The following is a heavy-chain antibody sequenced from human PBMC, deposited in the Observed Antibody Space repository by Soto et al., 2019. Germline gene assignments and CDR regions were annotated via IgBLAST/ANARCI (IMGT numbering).Heavy chain of an antibody. CDR1: GGSISSYY. J-gene: IGHJ6*03. CDR2: IYYSGST. Sequence: SETLSLTCTVSGGSISSYYWSWIRQPPGKGLEWIGYIYYSGSTNYNPSLKSRVTISVDTSKNQFSLKLSSVTAADTAVYYCARDIGHYDFWSGYYSQNPDYYYYMDVWGKGATVTVSS. D-gene: IGHD3-3*01. V-gene: IGHV4-59*01. CDR3: ARDIGHYDFWSGYYSQNPDYYYYMDV.